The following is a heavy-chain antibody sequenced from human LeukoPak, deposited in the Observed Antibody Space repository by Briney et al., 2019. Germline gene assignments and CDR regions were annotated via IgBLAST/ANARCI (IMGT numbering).Heavy chain of an antibody. V-gene: IGHV3-23*01. D-gene: IGHD3-22*01. Sequence: PGGSLRLSCAASGFTFSSYAMSWVRQAPGKGLEWVSAISGSGGSTYYTDSVKGRFTISRDNSKNTLYLQMNSLRAEDTAVYYCAKAPSMIVEENDYWGQGTLVTVSS. CDR1: GFTFSSYA. CDR3: AKAPSMIVEENDY. J-gene: IGHJ4*02. CDR2: ISGSGGST.